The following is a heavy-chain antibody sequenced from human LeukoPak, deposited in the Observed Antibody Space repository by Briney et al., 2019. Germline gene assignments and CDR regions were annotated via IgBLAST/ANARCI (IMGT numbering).Heavy chain of an antibody. Sequence: PGGSLRLSCAASGFTFSNAWMSWVRQAPGKGLEWVGRIKSKTDGGTTDYAAPVKGRFTISRDDSKNTLYLQMNSLKTEDTAVYYCTTGGKAASTSRRYQLLSPHDAFDIWGQGTMVTVSS. CDR2: IKSKTDGGTT. CDR3: TTGGKAASTSRRYQLLSPHDAFDI. J-gene: IGHJ3*02. CDR1: GFTFSNAW. V-gene: IGHV3-15*01. D-gene: IGHD2-2*01.